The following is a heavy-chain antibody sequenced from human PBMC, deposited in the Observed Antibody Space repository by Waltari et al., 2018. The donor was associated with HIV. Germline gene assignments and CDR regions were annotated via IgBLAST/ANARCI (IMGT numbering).Heavy chain of an antibody. D-gene: IGHD6-19*01. CDR2: ILYDGSKK. V-gene: IGHV3-33*01. J-gene: IGHJ4*02. Sequence: QVQLVESGGGVVQPGRSLRLSCAASGFTFSSYGLHWVGQAPGKGLEWVAVILYDGSKKYYADSVKGRFTSSRDNSKNTLYLQMNSLRAEDTAVYYCARYVAALDYWGQGTLVTVSS. CDR3: ARYVAALDY. CDR1: GFTFSSYG.